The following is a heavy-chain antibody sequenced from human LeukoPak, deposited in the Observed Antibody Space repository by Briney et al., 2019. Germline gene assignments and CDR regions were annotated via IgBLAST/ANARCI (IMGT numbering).Heavy chain of an antibody. CDR3: ARQKGMLRFGELSSNDYYYYGMDV. J-gene: IGHJ6*02. CDR1: GYRFTTYW. V-gene: IGHV5-51*01. D-gene: IGHD3-10*01. CDR2: IFPGDSHV. Sequence: GESLKISCKSSGYRFTTYWIGWVRQMPGKGLEWMGIIFPGDSHVRYSPSFQGQVTISADKSISTAYLQWSSLKASDTAIYYCARQKGMLRFGELSSNDYYYYGMDVWGQGTTVTVSS.